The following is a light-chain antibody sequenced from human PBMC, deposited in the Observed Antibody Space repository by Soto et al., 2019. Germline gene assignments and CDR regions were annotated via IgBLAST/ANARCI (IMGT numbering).Light chain of an antibody. Sequence: DIQMTQSPSSLSASVGDRVTITCRASQSISSYLNWYQQKPGKDPKLLIYKASSLESGVPSRFSGSGSGTEFTLTISSLQPDDFATYYCQQYNSYRWTFGLGTKVDIK. CDR3: QQYNSYRWT. J-gene: IGKJ1*01. CDR2: KAS. V-gene: IGKV1-5*03. CDR1: QSISSY.